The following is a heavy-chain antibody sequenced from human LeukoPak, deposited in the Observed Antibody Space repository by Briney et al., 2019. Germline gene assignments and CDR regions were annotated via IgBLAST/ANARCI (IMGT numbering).Heavy chain of an antibody. V-gene: IGHV3-21*01. CDR3: ARDPRGYSYGDY. Sequence: PGGSLRLSCAASGFTFSSYSMNWVRQAPGKGLEWVSSISSSSSYIYYADSVKGRFTISRDNAKNSLYLQMNSLRAEDTAVYYCARDPRGYSYGDYWGQGTLVTVSS. CDR1: GFTFSSYS. D-gene: IGHD5-18*01. J-gene: IGHJ4*02. CDR2: ISSSSSYI.